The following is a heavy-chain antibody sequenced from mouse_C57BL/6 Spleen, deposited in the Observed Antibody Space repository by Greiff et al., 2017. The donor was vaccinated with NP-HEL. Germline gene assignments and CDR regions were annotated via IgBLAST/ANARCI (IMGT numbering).Heavy chain of an antibody. CDR2: IYPRSGNT. J-gene: IGHJ4*01. D-gene: IGHD3-2*02. CDR1: GYTFTSYG. CDR3: ARTRLDAMDY. V-gene: IGHV1-81*01. Sequence: VKLQESGAELARPGASVKLSCKASGYTFTSYGISWVKQRTGQGLEWIGEIYPRSGNTYYNEKFKGKATLTADKSSSTAYMELRSLTSEDSAVYFCARTRLDAMDYWGQGTSVTVSS.